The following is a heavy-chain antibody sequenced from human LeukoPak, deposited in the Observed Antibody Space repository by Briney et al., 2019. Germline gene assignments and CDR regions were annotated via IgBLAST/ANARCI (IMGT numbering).Heavy chain of an antibody. CDR3: ARDSYYDSSGYNWYFDL. J-gene: IGHJ2*01. CDR1: GGSISSGDYY. V-gene: IGHV4-30-4*01. CDR2: IYYSGST. D-gene: IGHD3-22*01. Sequence: PSQTLSLTCTVSGGSISSGDYYWSWIRQPGGKGLEWIGYIYYSGSTYYNPSLKSRVTISVDTSKNQFSLKLSSVTAADTAVYYCARDSYYDSSGYNWYFDLWGRGTLVTVSS.